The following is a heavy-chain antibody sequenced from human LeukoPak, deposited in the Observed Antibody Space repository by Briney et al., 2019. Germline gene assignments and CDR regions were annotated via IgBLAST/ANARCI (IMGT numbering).Heavy chain of an antibody. V-gene: IGHV1-18*01. CDR1: GYTFTNYG. CDR3: ARDREYDGDAFDI. D-gene: IGHD3-10*01. J-gene: IGHJ3*02. Sequence: ASVRVSCKASGYTFTNYGINWVRQAPGQRPEWMGWFSTYNGDTKYAQKLKGRVTLTTDTSTSTAYMELRSLRSDDTAVYYCARDREYDGDAFDIWGQGTMVTVSS. CDR2: FSTYNGDT.